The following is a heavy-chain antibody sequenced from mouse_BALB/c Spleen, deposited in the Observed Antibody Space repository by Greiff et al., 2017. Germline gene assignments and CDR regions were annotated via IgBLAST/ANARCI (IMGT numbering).Heavy chain of an antibody. D-gene: IGHD2-1*01. CDR2: INSNGGST. J-gene: IGHJ1*01. CDR1: GFTFSSYY. CDR3: ARHGGYGNYWYFDV. Sequence: EVQGVESGGGLVKLGGSLKLSCAASGFTFSSYYMSWVRQTPEKRLELVAAINSNGGSTYYPDTVKGRFTISRDNAKNTLYLQMSSLKSEDTALYYCARHGGYGNYWYFDVWGAGTTVTVSS. V-gene: IGHV5-6-2*01.